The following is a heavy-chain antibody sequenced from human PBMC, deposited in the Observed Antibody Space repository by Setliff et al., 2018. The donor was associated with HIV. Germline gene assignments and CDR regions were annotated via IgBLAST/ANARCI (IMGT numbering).Heavy chain of an antibody. CDR1: GDSISTGNW. Sequence: SETLSLTCAVSGDSISTGNWWSWVRQPPGKGLEWIGEIYHSGSSNYNLSLKSRVTMSLDTSRNQFSLRLRSVTAADTAVYYCVRHGPQTPLFFHIWGHGTMVTVSS. CDR2: IYHSGSS. V-gene: IGHV4-4*02. J-gene: IGHJ3*02. CDR3: VRHGPQTPLFFHI.